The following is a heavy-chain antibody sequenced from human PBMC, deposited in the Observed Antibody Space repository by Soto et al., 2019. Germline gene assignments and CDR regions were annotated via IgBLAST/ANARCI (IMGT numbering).Heavy chain of an antibody. CDR3: ARDLKGYYDILTGYYKGWFDP. Sequence: ASVKVSCKASGGTFSSYAISWVRQAPGQGLEWMGGIIPIFGTANYAQKFQGRVTITADESTSTAYMELSSLRSEDTAVYYCARDLKGYYDILTGYYKGWFDPWGQGTLVTVSS. CDR1: GGTFSSYA. V-gene: IGHV1-69*13. J-gene: IGHJ5*02. D-gene: IGHD3-9*01. CDR2: IIPIFGTA.